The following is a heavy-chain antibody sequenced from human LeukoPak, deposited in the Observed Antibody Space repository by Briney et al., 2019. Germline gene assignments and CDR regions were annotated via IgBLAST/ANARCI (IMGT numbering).Heavy chain of an antibody. Sequence: GGSLRLSCAASGFTFSSYSMNWVRQAPGKGLEWVSSISSSSSYIYYADSVKGRFTISRDNAKNSLYLQMNSLRAEDTAVYYCAREVIDPDYDDPVFDYWGQGTLVTVSS. V-gene: IGHV3-21*01. CDR2: ISSSSSYI. CDR1: GFTFSSYS. D-gene: IGHD4-17*01. J-gene: IGHJ4*02. CDR3: AREVIDPDYDDPVFDY.